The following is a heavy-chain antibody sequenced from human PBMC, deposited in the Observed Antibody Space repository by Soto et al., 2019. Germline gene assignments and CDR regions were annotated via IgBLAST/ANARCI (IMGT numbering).Heavy chain of an antibody. J-gene: IGHJ6*02. V-gene: IGHV4-30-2*01. D-gene: IGHD1-1*01. CDR1: GGSISSGGYS. CDR3: ARVPDV. Sequence: TLSLTCAVSGGSISSGGYSWTWIRQPPGKGLEWIGYIYHSGSTYYNPSLKGRVTISVDRSKNQFSLKLNSVTAADTAVYYCARVPDVWGQGTTVTVS. CDR2: IYHSGST.